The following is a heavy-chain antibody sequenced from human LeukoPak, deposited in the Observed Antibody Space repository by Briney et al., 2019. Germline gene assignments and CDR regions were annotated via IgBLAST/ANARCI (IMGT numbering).Heavy chain of an antibody. CDR3: ARDGPRAAGTHFDY. V-gene: IGHV3-33*01. Sequence: PGRSLRLSCAASGFTFSSYGMHWVRQAPGKGLEWVAVIWYDGSNKYYADSVKGRFTISRDNSKNTLYLQMNSLRAEDTAVYYCARDGPRAAGTHFDYWGQGTLVTVSS. D-gene: IGHD6-13*01. CDR1: GFTFSSYG. CDR2: IWYDGSNK. J-gene: IGHJ4*02.